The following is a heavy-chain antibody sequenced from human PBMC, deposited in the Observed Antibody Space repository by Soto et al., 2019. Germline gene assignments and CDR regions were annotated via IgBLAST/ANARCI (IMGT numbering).Heavy chain of an antibody. V-gene: IGHV1-18*01. J-gene: IGHJ4*02. Sequence: EASVKVSCKPSGYTFTSYGITWVRQAPGQGLEWMGWINPSDGNRNFAQKFEDRVTMTTATSTNTVFLELRSLKSDDTAIYYCARDRLRGYDSSGFYSWGQGTMVTVSS. CDR2: INPSDGNR. CDR1: GYTFTSYG. D-gene: IGHD3-22*01. CDR3: ARDRLRGYDSSGFYS.